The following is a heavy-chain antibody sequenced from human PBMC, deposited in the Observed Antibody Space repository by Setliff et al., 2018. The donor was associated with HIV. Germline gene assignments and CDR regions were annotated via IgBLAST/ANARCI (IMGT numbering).Heavy chain of an antibody. V-gene: IGHV4-59*12. CDR3: ASFELSTTSSAY. CDR1: GGSLSNYY. Sequence: SETLSLTCSVSGGSLSNYYWNWIRQPPGGRLEWIGYISYSGTTNYNLSLKSRVSMSVDMSKNQFSLKLNSVTAADTAVYYCASFELSTTSSAYWGQGALVTISS. J-gene: IGHJ4*02. D-gene: IGHD6-6*01. CDR2: ISYSGTT.